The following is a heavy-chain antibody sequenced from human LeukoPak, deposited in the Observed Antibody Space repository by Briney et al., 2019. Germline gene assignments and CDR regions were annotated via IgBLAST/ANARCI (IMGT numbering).Heavy chain of an antibody. D-gene: IGHD3-22*01. V-gene: IGHV4-34*01. CDR1: GGSFSGYY. J-gene: IGHJ4*02. CDR2: INHSGST. Sequence: SETLSLTCAVYGGSFSGYYWSWIRQPPGKGLEWIGEINHSGSTNYNPSLKSRVTISVDTSKNQFSLKLSSVTAADTAVYYCARGQYYYDSSGYYRRWGQGTLVTVSS. CDR3: ARGQYYYDSSGYYRR.